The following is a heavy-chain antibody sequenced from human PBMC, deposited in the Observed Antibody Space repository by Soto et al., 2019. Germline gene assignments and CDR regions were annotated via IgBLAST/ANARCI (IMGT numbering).Heavy chain of an antibody. D-gene: IGHD3-10*01. V-gene: IGHV4-39*01. CDR3: ARQTMVRGVIGYYYYGMDV. CDR1: GGSISSSSYY. CDR2: IYYSGST. Sequence: LSETLSLTCTVSGGSISSSSYYWGWIRQPPGKGLEWIGSIYYSGSTYYNPSLKSRVTISVDTSKNQFSLKLSSVTAADTAVYYCARQTMVRGVIGYYYYGMDVWGQGTTVTVSS. J-gene: IGHJ6*02.